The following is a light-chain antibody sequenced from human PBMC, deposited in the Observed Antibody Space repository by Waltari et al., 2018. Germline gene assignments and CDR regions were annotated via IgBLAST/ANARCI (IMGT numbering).Light chain of an antibody. Sequence: EIVLTQSPATLSLSPGERATLSCRASQSVSRYLAWYQQKRGQAPRLLIYDASNRATGIPARFSGSGSGTDFTLTISSLEPEDFAVYYCQHRSNWPRTFGQGTKVEIK. V-gene: IGKV3-11*01. CDR2: DAS. J-gene: IGKJ1*01. CDR1: QSVSRY. CDR3: QHRSNWPRT.